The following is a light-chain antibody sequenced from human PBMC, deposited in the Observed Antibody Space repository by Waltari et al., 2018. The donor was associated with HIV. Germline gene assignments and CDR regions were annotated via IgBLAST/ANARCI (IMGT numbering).Light chain of an antibody. CDR1: QSVSSW. J-gene: IGKJ1*01. CDR3: QQYNSYWT. V-gene: IGKV1-5*03. Sequence: DIQMTQSPSTLSASVGDRATITCRASQSVSSWLAWFQQKPGKAPKLLIYKASNLESGVPSRFSGSGSGTEFTLTISSLQPDDFATYYCQQYNSYWTFGQGTKVEIK. CDR2: KAS.